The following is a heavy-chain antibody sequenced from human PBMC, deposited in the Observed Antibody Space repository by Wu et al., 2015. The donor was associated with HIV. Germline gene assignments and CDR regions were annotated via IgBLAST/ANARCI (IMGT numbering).Heavy chain of an antibody. CDR2: MSPNRGNA. D-gene: IGHD1-26*01. Sequence: QVQLVQSGAEVKKPGSSVRVSCKASGGTFSNYAISWVRQATGRGLEWMGYMSPNRGNAGYAQKFQGRVTITRDTSISTAYLELSSLRFEDTAIYYCARGGKGRALNAFDIWGQGTMVTVSS. V-gene: IGHV1-8*03. CDR1: GGTFSNYA. CDR3: ARGGKGRALNAFDI. J-gene: IGHJ3*02.